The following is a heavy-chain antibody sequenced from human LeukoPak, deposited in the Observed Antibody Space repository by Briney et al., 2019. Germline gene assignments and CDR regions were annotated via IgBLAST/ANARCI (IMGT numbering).Heavy chain of an antibody. V-gene: IGHV3-30*04. D-gene: IGHD1-26*01. CDR3: AKDPRRGVGFVGATFDY. Sequence: PGGSLRLSCAASGFTFSNYAMHWVRQAPGKGLEWVAAISYDASNKKYADSVKGRFTISRDNSKNTLYLQMNSLRAEDTAVYYCAKDPRRGVGFVGATFDYWGQGTLVSVSS. J-gene: IGHJ4*02. CDR2: ISYDASNK. CDR1: GFTFSNYA.